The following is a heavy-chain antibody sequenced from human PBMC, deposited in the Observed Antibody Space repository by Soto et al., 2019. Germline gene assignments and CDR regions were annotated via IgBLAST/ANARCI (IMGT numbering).Heavy chain of an antibody. CDR2: IIPIFGTA. D-gene: IGHD6-13*01. V-gene: IGHV1-69*12. CDR1: GGTFSSYA. Sequence: QVQLVQSGAEVKKPGSSVKVSCKASGGTFSSYAISWVRQAPGQGLEWMGGIIPIFGTANYAQKFQGRVTITADESTSTAYMELSSLRSEDTAVYYCATQAAAGTSCYYYGMDVWGQGTTVTVSS. J-gene: IGHJ6*02. CDR3: ATQAAAGTSCYYYGMDV.